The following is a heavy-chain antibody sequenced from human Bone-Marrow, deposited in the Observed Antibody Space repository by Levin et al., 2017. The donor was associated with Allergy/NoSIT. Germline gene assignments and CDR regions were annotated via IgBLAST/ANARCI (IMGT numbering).Heavy chain of an antibody. D-gene: IGHD6-25*01. CDR1: GYSFTNYW. J-gene: IGHJ4*02. V-gene: IGHV5-51*01. Sequence: GESLKISCKGSGYSFTNYWIGWVRQLPGKGLEWMGIIYPGDSDTKYSPSFQGQVTISADKSISTAYLQWSSLKASDTAMYYCARPGVAAAIPLDYWGQGTLVTVSS. CDR2: IYPGDSDT. CDR3: ARPGVAAAIPLDY.